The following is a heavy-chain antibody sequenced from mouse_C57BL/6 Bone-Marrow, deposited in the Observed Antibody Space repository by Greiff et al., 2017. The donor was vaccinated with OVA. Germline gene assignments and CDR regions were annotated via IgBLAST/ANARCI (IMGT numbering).Heavy chain of an antibody. Sequence: QVQLQQSGAELVKPGASVKLSCKASGYTFTEYTIHWVKQRPGQGLEWIGWIYPGSGSTKYNEKFKDKATLTADKSSSTVYMQLSRLTSEDSAVYFCAIHIYYGTYFDYWGQGTTLPVSS. J-gene: IGHJ2*01. CDR2: IYPGSGST. CDR3: AIHIYYGTYFDY. CDR1: GYTFTEYT. V-gene: IGHV1-62-2*01. D-gene: IGHD2-1*01.